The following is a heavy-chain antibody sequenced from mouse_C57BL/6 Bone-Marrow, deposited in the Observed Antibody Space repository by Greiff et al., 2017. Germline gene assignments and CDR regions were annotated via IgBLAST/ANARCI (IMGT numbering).Heavy chain of an antibody. CDR3: ARQGRGYAMDY. CDR1: GFTFSSYG. V-gene: IGHV5-6*01. CDR2: ISSGGSYT. J-gene: IGHJ4*01. Sequence: VQLKESGGDLVKPGGSLKLSCAASGFTFSSYGMSWVRQTPDKRLEWVATISSGGSYTYYPDSVKGRFIISRDNAKNTLYLQMSSLKSEDTAMYYCARQGRGYAMDYWGQGTSVTVSS.